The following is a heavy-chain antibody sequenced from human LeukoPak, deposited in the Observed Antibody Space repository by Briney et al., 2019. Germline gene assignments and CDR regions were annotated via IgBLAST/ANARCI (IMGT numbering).Heavy chain of an antibody. Sequence: PGGSLRLSCAASGFTFSSYWMNWVRQAPGKGLEWVSSISSSSSYIYYADSVKGRFTISRDNAKNSLYLQMNSLRAEDTAVYYCARDIRGVGYWYFDLWGRGTLVTVSS. CDR2: ISSSSSYI. CDR1: GFTFSSYW. D-gene: IGHD3-3*02. CDR3: ARDIRGVGYWYFDL. V-gene: IGHV3-21*01. J-gene: IGHJ2*01.